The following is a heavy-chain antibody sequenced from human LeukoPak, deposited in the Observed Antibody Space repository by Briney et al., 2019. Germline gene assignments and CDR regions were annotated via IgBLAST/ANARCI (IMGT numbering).Heavy chain of an antibody. J-gene: IGHJ4*02. CDR3: AKVRYSSGWPEFDY. Sequence: GGSLRLSCVASGFTFSSYGMHWVRQAPGKGPEWVALISYDGGDKYYVDSVKGRFTISRDNSKNTLYLQMNSLRIEDTAMYYCAKVRYSSGWPEFDYWGQGTLVTVSS. CDR1: GFTFSSYG. CDR2: ISYDGGDK. D-gene: IGHD6-19*01. V-gene: IGHV3-30*18.